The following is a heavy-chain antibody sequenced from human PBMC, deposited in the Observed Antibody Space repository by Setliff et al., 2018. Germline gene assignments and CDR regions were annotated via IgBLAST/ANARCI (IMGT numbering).Heavy chain of an antibody. Sequence: GESLKISCQGSGYNFSNYWIVWVRQMPGKGLEWMGIIYPGDSHTTYSPSFQGQVTFSADKSTNTAYLQWSSLKASDTAMYFCARHEDRGYSGYDYYIDYWGPGSQVTVSS. V-gene: IGHV5-51*01. CDR2: IYPGDSHT. CDR3: ARHEDRGYSGYDYYIDY. CDR1: GYNFSNYW. D-gene: IGHD5-12*01. J-gene: IGHJ4*02.